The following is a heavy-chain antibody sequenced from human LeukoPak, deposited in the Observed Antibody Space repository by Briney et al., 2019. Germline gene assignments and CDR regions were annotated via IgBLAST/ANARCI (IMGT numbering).Heavy chain of an antibody. J-gene: IGHJ4*02. CDR2: IYYSGST. CDR1: GGSISSGDYY. Sequence: SETLSLTCTVSGGSISSGDYYWSWIRQPPGKGLEWIGYIYYSGSTYYNPSLKSRVTISVDTSKNQFSLKLSSVTAADTAVYYCARETHYDILTGYSLTFDYWGQGTLVTVSS. CDR3: ARETHYDILTGYSLTFDY. V-gene: IGHV4-30-4*01. D-gene: IGHD3-9*01.